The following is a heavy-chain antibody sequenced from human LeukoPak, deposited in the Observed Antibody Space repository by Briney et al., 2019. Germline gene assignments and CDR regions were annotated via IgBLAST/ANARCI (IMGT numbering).Heavy chain of an antibody. J-gene: IGHJ4*02. D-gene: IGHD3-10*01. V-gene: IGHV3-21*04. CDR2: ISSSSSYI. CDR1: GFTFSSYS. CDR3: ARESYGSGSYYNALDY. Sequence: GGSLRLSCAASGFTFSSYSMNWVRQAPGKGLEWVSSISSSSSYIYYADSVKGRFTISRDNSKNTLYLQMNSLRAEDTAVYYCARESYGSGSYYNALDYWGQGTLVTVSS.